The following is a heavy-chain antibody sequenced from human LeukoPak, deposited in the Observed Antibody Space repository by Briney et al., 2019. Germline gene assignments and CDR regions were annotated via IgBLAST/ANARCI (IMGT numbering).Heavy chain of an antibody. J-gene: IGHJ3*02. CDR1: GFTFSSYE. CDR2: LSGSGGTI. Sequence: GGSLRLSCAASGFTFSSYEMNWVRQAPGKGLEWISYLSGSGGTIYYSDAVRGRFTISRDNAKNSLYLHMNSLRAEDTAVYYCAGAMGEWDPGTTFDIWGQGTMVTVSS. CDR3: AGAMGEWDPGTTFDI. V-gene: IGHV3-48*03. D-gene: IGHD3-16*01.